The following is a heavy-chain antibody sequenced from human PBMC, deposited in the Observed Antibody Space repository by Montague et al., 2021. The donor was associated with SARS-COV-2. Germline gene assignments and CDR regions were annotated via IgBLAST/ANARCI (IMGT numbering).Heavy chain of an antibody. CDR1: GGTINNTSYY. CDR2: LFYRGNT. V-gene: IGHV4-39*01. J-gene: IGHJ5*02. Sequence: SETLSLTCTVSGGTINNTSYYWGWIPKPPGKGLAWLGSLFYRGNTHYNASLKSRVTVSVDTSKNQFSLNLTSVTAADTALYYCARLTTSGSIAWGQGTLVTASS. D-gene: IGHD6-19*01. CDR3: ARLTTSGSIA.